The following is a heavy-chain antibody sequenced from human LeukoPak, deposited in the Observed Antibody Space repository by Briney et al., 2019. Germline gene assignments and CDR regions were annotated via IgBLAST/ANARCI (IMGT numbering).Heavy chain of an antibody. Sequence: ASVKVSCKASGYTFTNYGICWVRQAPGQGLEWMGWISAYNGNTNYAQKLQGRVIMTTDTSTSTAYMELRSLRSDDTAVYYCARDYCSSTSCSFLSWFDPWGQGTLVTVSS. CDR2: ISAYNGNT. V-gene: IGHV1-18*01. D-gene: IGHD2-2*01. CDR1: GYTFTNYG. CDR3: ARDYCSSTSCSFLSWFDP. J-gene: IGHJ5*02.